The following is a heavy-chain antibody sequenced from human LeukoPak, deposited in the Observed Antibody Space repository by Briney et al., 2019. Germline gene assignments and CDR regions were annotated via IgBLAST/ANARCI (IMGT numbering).Heavy chain of an antibody. CDR1: GFTFSDKC. Sequence: GGSLRLSCVGSGFTFSDKCMSWVRQAPGKGPEWVDSIKKDGSQKYYVDSVKGRFTISRDNAQNSLYLQMSSLRVEDTAIYSCARVGWELLNLHFDPWGQGTLATVSS. CDR3: ARVGWELLNLHFDP. CDR2: IKKDGSQK. J-gene: IGHJ5*02. V-gene: IGHV3-7*03. D-gene: IGHD1-26*01.